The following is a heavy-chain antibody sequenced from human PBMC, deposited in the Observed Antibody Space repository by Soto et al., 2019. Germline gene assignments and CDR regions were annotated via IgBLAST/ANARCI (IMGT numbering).Heavy chain of an antibody. D-gene: IGHD6-19*01. J-gene: IGHJ4*02. Sequence: PGGSLRLSCATSGFTFSDYYMSWIRQAPGKGLEWVSYISPTGDTIYYADSVKGRVTVSRDNAKNSLYLEMNSLRAGDTAVYYGVREGSAWSRGYWGQGTMVTVSS. CDR2: ISPTGDTI. V-gene: IGHV3-11*01. CDR1: GFTFSDYY. CDR3: VREGSAWSRGY.